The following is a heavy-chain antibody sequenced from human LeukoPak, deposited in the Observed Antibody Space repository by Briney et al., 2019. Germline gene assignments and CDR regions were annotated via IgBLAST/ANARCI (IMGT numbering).Heavy chain of an antibody. CDR3: ARRGSSGYVDY. Sequence: SETLSLTCTVSGGSISSYYWSWVRQSPGKGLEWIRYIYYSGSTNYTPTLKSRVTMSVDTSKDQFSLPLSSVTDADTAVYYCARRGSSGYVDYWGQGTLVTVSS. CDR2: IYYSGST. D-gene: IGHD3-22*01. V-gene: IGHV4-59*08. J-gene: IGHJ4*02. CDR1: GGSISSYY.